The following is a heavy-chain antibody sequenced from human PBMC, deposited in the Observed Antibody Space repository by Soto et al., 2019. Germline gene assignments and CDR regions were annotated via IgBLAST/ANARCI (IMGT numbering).Heavy chain of an antibody. Sequence: PGGSLRLSCAASGFTFSSYAMHWVRQAPGKGLEWVAVISYDGSNKYYADSVKGRFTISRDNSKNTLYLQMNSLRAEDTAVYYCASEIGYCSSTSCPTSGAFDIWGQGTMVTVSS. CDR2: ISYDGSNK. D-gene: IGHD2-2*03. CDR3: ASEIGYCSSTSCPTSGAFDI. CDR1: GFTFSSYA. V-gene: IGHV3-30-3*01. J-gene: IGHJ3*02.